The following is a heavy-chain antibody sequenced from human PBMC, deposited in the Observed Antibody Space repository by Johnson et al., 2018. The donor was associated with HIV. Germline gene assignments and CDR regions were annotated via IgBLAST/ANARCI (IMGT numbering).Heavy chain of an antibody. D-gene: IGHD4-17*01. J-gene: IGHJ3*01. CDR2: LNWNGATT. Sequence: VLLVESGGSVIRPGGSLRLSCVGTGFTFENYGMRWVRQAPGKGLQWVSGLNWNGATTTYADSVKGRFTVSRDNAKRSLYLQLSNLRAEDTALYYCATLTVRSRAFDLWGQGTLVTVSS. CDR3: ATLTVRSRAFDL. V-gene: IGHV3-20*04. CDR1: GFTFENYG.